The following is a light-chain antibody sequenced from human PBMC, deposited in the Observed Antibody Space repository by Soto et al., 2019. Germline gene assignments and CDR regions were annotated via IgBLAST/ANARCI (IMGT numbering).Light chain of an antibody. Sequence: DIPMTQSPSSLSASVGDRVTITCRASQGINNYLAWYQPKPGKLPKLLIYAASTLQSGVPSRFSGSGSGTDFTLTIGSLQPEDVATSYCQNYKSDPWTFGQATKVEIK. V-gene: IGKV1-27*01. J-gene: IGKJ1*01. CDR1: QGINNY. CDR3: QNYKSDPWT. CDR2: AAS.